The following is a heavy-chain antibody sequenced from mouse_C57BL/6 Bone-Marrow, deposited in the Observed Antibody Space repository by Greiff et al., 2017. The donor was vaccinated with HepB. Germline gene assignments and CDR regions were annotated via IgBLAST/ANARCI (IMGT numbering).Heavy chain of an antibody. Sequence: VMLVESGGGLVQPGGSLKLSCAASGFTFSDYYMYWVRQTPEKRLEWVTYISNGGGSTYYHYTVKGRFTISRDNAKNTLYLQMSRLKSEDTAMYYCARLYYYGSSLYYYAMDYWGQGTSVTVSS. CDR3: ARLYYYGSSLYYYAMDY. V-gene: IGHV5-12*01. D-gene: IGHD1-1*01. CDR1: GFTFSDYY. J-gene: IGHJ4*01. CDR2: ISNGGGST.